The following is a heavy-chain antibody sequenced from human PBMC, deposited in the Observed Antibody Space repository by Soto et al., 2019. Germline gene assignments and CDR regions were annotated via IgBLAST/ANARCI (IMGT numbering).Heavy chain of an antibody. V-gene: IGHV3-23*01. CDR3: AKRCGAGGHFDS. J-gene: IGHJ4*02. CDR1: GFTFTNYA. CDR2: VSSGGST. Sequence: GFLRLSCAASGFTFTNYAMGWVRQAPGKGLEWVSVVSSGGSTYYADYVTGRFTDSRDNAKNTLSLQMNSLRAEDTGVYYCAKRCGAGGHFDSWGQRALVTVSS. D-gene: IGHD2-21*01.